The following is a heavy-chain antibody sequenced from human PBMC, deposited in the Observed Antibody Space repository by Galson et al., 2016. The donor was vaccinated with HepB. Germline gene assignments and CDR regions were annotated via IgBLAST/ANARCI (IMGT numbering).Heavy chain of an antibody. CDR3: SRARSSSGKTDAFDI. D-gene: IGHD6-19*01. Sequence: SLRLSCAASGFTFSSDWMHWVRQAPGKGLVWVSRINSDGSSTSYADSVKDRFTISRDNAKNTLYLQMNILRAEDTAVYYCSRARSSSGKTDAFDIWGQGTMVTVSS. J-gene: IGHJ3*02. CDR2: INSDGSST. V-gene: IGHV3-74*01. CDR1: GFTFSSDW.